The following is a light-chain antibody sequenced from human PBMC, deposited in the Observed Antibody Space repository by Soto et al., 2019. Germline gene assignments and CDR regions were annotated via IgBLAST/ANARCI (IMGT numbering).Light chain of an antibody. CDR2: AAS. CDR1: QGISSY. V-gene: IGKV1-8*01. CDR3: LQHNTYPYT. Sequence: AIRMTQSPSSLSASTGDRVTITCRASQGISSYLAWYQQKPGKAPKLLIYAASTLQSGVPSRFSGSGSGTDFTLTISCLQSEDSATYYCLQHNTYPYTFGQGTKLEIK. J-gene: IGKJ2*01.